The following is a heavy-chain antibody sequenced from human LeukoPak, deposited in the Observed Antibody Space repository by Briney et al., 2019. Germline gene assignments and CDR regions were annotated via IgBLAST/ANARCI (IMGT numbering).Heavy chain of an antibody. CDR2: ISQSSDRS. CDR3: ARDLLNDEGSSYFFDQ. J-gene: IGHJ4*02. Sequence: GWSLTLSCAASGFTFSSYSMNWVRQAPGKRLEWVAYISQSSDRSYHAEYVKGRFTISRDNAKNSLYLQMDSLRVEDTAVYYCARDLLNDEGSSYFFDQWGRGPLVTVAS. D-gene: IGHD2-2*01. CDR1: GFTFSSYS. V-gene: IGHV3-48*04.